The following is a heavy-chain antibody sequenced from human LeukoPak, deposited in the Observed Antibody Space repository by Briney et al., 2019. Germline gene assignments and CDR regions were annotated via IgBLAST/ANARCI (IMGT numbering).Heavy chain of an antibody. CDR1: GFTFSSYN. CDR2: ISSTSSNI. D-gene: IGHD2-21*02. V-gene: IGHV3-21*04. CDR3: AKVFCGDYEAFDY. Sequence: GGSLRLSCAASGFTFSSYNMNWVRQAPGKGLEWVSSISSTSSNIYYADSLKGRFTISRDNAKQSLYLQMNSLRAEDTAVYYCAKVFCGDYEAFDYWGQGTLVTVSS. J-gene: IGHJ4*02.